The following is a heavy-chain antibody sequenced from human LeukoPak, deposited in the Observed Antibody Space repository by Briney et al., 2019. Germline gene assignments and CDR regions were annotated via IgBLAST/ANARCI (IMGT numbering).Heavy chain of an antibody. D-gene: IGHD2-8*02. CDR1: GFTFSSYA. V-gene: IGHV3-30-3*01. Sequence: GRSLRLSCAASGFTFSSYAMHWVRQAPGKGLEWVAVISYDGSNKYYADSVKGRFTISRDNSKNTLYLQMNSLRAEDTAVYYCARLGFQTGGPFDPWGQGTLVTVSS. CDR2: ISYDGSNK. CDR3: ARLGFQTGGPFDP. J-gene: IGHJ5*02.